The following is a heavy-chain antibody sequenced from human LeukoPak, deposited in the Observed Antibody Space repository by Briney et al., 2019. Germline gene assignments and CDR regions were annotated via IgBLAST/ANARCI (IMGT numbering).Heavy chain of an antibody. D-gene: IGHD1-26*01. V-gene: IGHV4-59*01. CDR2: IYYSGST. CDR3: ARDFVSGSYSGAFDI. Sequence: SETLSLTCTVSGGSISSYYWSWIRQPPGKGLEWIGYIYYSGSTNYNPSLKSRVTISVDTSKNQFSLKLSSVTAADTAVYYCARDFVSGSYSGAFDIWGQGTMVTVSS. J-gene: IGHJ3*02. CDR1: GGSISSYY.